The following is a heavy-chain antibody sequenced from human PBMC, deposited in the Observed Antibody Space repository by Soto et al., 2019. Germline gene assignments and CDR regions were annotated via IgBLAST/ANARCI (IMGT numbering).Heavy chain of an antibody. Sequence: QVQLQESGPGLVKPSQTLSLTCTVSGGSISSGGYYWSWIRQHPGKGLEWIGYIYYSGSTYYNPSLKSRVTISVDTSKNQFSLKLSSVTAEDTAVYYCAREGVFRFGENYYGMDVWGQGTTVTVSS. D-gene: IGHD3-10*01. V-gene: IGHV4-31*03. CDR2: IYYSGST. CDR1: GGSISSGGYY. CDR3: AREGVFRFGENYYGMDV. J-gene: IGHJ6*02.